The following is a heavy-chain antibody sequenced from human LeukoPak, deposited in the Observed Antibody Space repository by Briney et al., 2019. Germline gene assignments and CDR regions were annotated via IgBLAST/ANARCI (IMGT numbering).Heavy chain of an antibody. V-gene: IGHV1-46*01. CDR2: INPSGGST. D-gene: IGHD2-15*01. CDR1: GYTFTSYY. CDR3: ARYGLPPKYYYYYYGMDV. J-gene: IGHJ6*02. Sequence: ASVKVSCKASGYTFTSYYMHWVRQAPGQGLEWMGIINPSGGSTSYAQKFQGRVTMTRDTSTSTAYMELRSLRSDDTAVYYCARYGLPPKYYYYYYGMDVWGQGTTVTVSS.